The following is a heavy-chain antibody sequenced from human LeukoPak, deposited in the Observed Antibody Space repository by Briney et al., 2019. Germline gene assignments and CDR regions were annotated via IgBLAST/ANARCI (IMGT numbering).Heavy chain of an antibody. Sequence: GGSLRLSCAGSGFSFSRYWMAWVRQAPGKGLEWVASINQDVSRIHYVDSVKGRFTISRDNAKSSLFLQMTSLRVEDTDVYYCARLKDDVTKFDYWGQGTLVTVSS. CDR3: ARLKDDVTKFDY. CDR1: GFSFSRYW. CDR2: INQDVSRI. D-gene: IGHD2-8*01. V-gene: IGHV3-7*01. J-gene: IGHJ4*02.